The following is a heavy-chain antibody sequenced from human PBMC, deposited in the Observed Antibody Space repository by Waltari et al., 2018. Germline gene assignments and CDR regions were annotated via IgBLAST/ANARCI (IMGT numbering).Heavy chain of an antibody. CDR2: ISNNWGST. CDR1: GFSFSTFA. CDR3: ASTPGAVGGFDL. D-gene: IGHD1-26*01. J-gene: IGHJ3*01. V-gene: IGHV3-64*07. Sequence: EVLLVESGGGLVQPGGSLRLSCAASGFSFSTFAMHWVRQAPGKGLEYVSGISNNWGSTFYGDSVRGRFIISRDNSKNTVFLQMGSLREEDMAVYYCASTPGAVGGFDLWGQGTMVTVSS.